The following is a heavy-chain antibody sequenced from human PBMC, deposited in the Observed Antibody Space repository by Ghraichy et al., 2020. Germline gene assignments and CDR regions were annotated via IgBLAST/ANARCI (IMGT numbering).Heavy chain of an antibody. CDR1: GYTFSDYY. V-gene: IGHV1-2*02. CDR2: INPKSGGT. J-gene: IGHJ4*02. Sequence: ASVKVSCKASGYTFSDYYMHWVRQAPGQGLEWMGWINPKSGGTNYAQKFQGRVTMTRDTSTRTLYMELSRLISDDTAMYYCATGIQAFDYWGQGTLVTVSS. D-gene: IGHD5-18*01. CDR3: ATGIQAFDY.